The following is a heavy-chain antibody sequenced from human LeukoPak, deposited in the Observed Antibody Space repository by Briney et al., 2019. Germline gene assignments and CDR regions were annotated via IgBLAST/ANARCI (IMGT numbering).Heavy chain of an antibody. CDR3: AEHFCTGLDCSLFDS. CDR1: GFTFSSHA. Sequence: GGSLRLSCVGSGFTFSSHAMSWVRQAPEKGLEWVSGIYESGQTTHYADSVKGRFSISRDNSKNTLSLQLNSLRPEDTALYYCAEHFCTGLDCSLFDSWGQGTLVTVSS. CDR2: IYESGQTT. D-gene: IGHD3/OR15-3a*01. V-gene: IGHV3-23*01. J-gene: IGHJ4*02.